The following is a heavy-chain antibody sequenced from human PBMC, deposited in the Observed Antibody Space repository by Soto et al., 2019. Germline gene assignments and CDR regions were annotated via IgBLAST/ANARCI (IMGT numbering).Heavy chain of an antibody. J-gene: IGHJ5*02. D-gene: IGHD5-12*01. CDR2: ISGSSSHT. CDR1: GFTFSDYY. Sequence: QVQLVESGGGLVKPGGSLRLSCAASGFTFSDYYMSWIRQAPGKGLEWVSDISGSSSHTNYADSVKGRFTISRDNAKSSLYLQMNSLRAEDTAVYYCARAIILDRVATIPASWGQGTLVTVSS. CDR3: ARAIILDRVATIPAS. V-gene: IGHV3-11*05.